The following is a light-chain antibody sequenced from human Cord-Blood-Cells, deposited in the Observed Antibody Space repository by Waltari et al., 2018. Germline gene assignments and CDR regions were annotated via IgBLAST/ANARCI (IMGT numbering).Light chain of an antibody. V-gene: IGKV4-1*01. CDR3: QQYYSTPWT. Sequence: DIVMTHSPDSLAVSLGERATINCKSSRSVLYSSNNKNYLAWYQQKPGQPPKLLIYWASTRESGVPDRFSGSGSGTDFTLTISSLQAEDVAVYYCQQYYSTPWTFGQGTKVEIK. CDR1: RSVLYSSNNKNY. CDR2: WAS. J-gene: IGKJ1*01.